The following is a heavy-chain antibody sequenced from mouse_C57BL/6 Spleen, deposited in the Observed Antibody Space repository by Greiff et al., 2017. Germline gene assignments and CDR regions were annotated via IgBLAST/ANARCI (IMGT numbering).Heavy chain of an antibody. Sequence: QVQLQQSGAELVKPGASVKISCKASGYAFSSYWMNWVKQRPGKGLEWIGQIYPGDGDTNYNGKFKGKATLTADKSSSTAYMQLSSLTSEDSAVYFCARGDYYTGAMDYWGQGTSVTVSS. D-gene: IGHD2-12*01. V-gene: IGHV1-80*01. CDR3: ARGDYYTGAMDY. J-gene: IGHJ4*01. CDR2: IYPGDGDT. CDR1: GYAFSSYW.